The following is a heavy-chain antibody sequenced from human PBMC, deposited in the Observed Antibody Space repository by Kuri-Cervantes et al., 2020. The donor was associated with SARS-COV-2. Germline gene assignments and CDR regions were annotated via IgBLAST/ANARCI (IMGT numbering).Heavy chain of an antibody. CDR2: ISNSGSYI. V-gene: IGHV3-21*01. D-gene: IGHD3-3*01. CDR1: GFTFSSYS. Sequence: LSLTCAVSGFTFSSYSMSWVRQAPGKGLEWVSSISNSGSYIYYADSVRCRSTISRDNAKNSLYLQMNSLRAEDTAVYYCARDCYDFNNGYYTGQFAYWGQGTLVTVSS. J-gene: IGHJ4*02. CDR3: ARDCYDFNNGYYTGQFAY.